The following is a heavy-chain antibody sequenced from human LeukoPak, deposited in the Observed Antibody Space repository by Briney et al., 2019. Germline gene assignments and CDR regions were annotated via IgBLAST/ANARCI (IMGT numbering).Heavy chain of an antibody. J-gene: IGHJ4*02. CDR2: ISSRTSDT. D-gene: IGHD1-1*01. CDR3: TRVGSSGSVDY. CDR1: GFTFSDYY. V-gene: IGHV3-11*06. Sequence: PGGSLRLSCAASGFTFSDYYMSWIRQAPGKGLEWVSYISSRTSDTNYVDSVKGRFTISRDNAKNSLYLQMNSLRAEDTAVYYCTRVGSSGSVDYWGQGTLVTVSS.